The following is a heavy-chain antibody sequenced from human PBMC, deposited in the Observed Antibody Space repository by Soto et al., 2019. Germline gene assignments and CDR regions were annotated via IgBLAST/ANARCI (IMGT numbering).Heavy chain of an antibody. D-gene: IGHD4-17*01. CDR3: AGTTVTTGRADDY. CDR1: GFTFSSYG. J-gene: IGHJ4*02. V-gene: IGHV3-30*03. CDR2: ISYDGSNK. Sequence: GGSLRLSCAASGFTFSSYGMHWVRQAPGKGLEWVAVISYDGSNKYYADSVKGRFTISRDNSKNTLYLQMNSLRAEDTAVYYCAGTTVTTGRADDYWGQGTLVTVSS.